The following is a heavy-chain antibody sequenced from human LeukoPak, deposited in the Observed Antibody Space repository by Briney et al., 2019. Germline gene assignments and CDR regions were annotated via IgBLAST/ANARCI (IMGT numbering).Heavy chain of an antibody. J-gene: IGHJ6*02. CDR2: ISWNSGSI. CDR3: AKDLPAPGIAAAPLGPYGMDV. CDR1: GFTFDDYA. Sequence: PGRSLRLSCAASGFTFDDYAMHWVRQAPGKGPEWVSGISWNSGSIGYADSVKGRFTISRDNAKNSLYLQMNSLRAEDTALYYCAKDLPAPGIAAAPLGPYGMDVWGQGTTVTVSS. V-gene: IGHV3-9*01. D-gene: IGHD6-13*01.